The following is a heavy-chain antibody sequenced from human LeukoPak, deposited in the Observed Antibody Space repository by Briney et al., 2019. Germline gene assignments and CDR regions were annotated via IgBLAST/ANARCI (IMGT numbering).Heavy chain of an antibody. V-gene: IGHV1-18*01. CDR3: ARDYDSSSGYRPIDY. Sequence: ASVKVSCKATGHTFTSYGISWVRQAPGQGLEWMGWISAYNGNTNYAQKLQGRVTMTTDTSTSTAYMELRSLGSDDTAVYYCARDYDSSSGYRPIDYWGQGTLVAVSS. J-gene: IGHJ4*02. CDR1: GHTFTSYG. D-gene: IGHD6-6*01. CDR2: ISAYNGNT.